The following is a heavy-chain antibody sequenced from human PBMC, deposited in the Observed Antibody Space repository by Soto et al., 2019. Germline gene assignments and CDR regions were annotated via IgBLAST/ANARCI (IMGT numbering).Heavy chain of an antibody. CDR3: ARIVWLGFEF. CDR1: GFSLTSSGVA. Sequence: QVTLRESGPTLVKPTQTLTLTCTFSGFSLTSSGVAVGWIRQPPGKALEWLASIDWADDPHYNPSLKNRAIITGDTSQNPVVLTMANMDPTDTATYFCARIVWLGFEFWGQGTPVTVSS. J-gene: IGHJ4*02. CDR2: IDWADDP. V-gene: IGHV2-5*02. D-gene: IGHD6-19*01.